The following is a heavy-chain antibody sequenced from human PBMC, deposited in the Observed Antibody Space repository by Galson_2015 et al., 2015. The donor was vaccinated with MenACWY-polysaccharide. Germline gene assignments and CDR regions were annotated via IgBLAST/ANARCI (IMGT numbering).Heavy chain of an antibody. CDR1: DSVSSNSAA. V-gene: IGHV6-1*01. CDR2: TYYRSKWYN. J-gene: IGHJ2*01. Sequence: DSVSSNSAAWNWIRQSPSRGLEWLGRTYYRSKWYNEYASSVKSRITINPDTSKNQFSLQLNSVTPEDTAVYYCARDGAHSIWYFDVWGRGDLVTVSS. CDR3: ARDGAHSIWYFDV. D-gene: IGHD4/OR15-4a*01.